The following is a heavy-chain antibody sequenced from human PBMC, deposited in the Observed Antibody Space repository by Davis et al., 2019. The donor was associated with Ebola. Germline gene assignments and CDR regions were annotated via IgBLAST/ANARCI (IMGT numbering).Heavy chain of an antibody. CDR3: ARLGEWYAYYYGMDV. Sequence: PGGSLRLSCKGSGYSFTSYWIGWVRQMPGKGLEWMGIIYPGDSDTRYSPSFQGQVTISADKSISTAYLQWSSLKASDTAMYYYARLGEWYAYYYGMDVWGQGTTVTVSS. CDR1: GYSFTSYW. V-gene: IGHV5-51*01. J-gene: IGHJ6*02. D-gene: IGHD2-8*01. CDR2: IYPGDSDT.